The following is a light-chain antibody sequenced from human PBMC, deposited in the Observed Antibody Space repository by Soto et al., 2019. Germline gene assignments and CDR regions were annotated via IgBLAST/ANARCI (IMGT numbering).Light chain of an antibody. V-gene: IGKV3-15*01. CDR1: QTIRNK. Sequence: EIVMTQSPATVSVSPGERATLSCRASQTIRNKLAWYQQRPGQAPTLLIYAASTRATGIPARFSGSGSGTEFTLTISSLQSEDFAVYYCQQYYRWPQTFGQGTKVDIK. J-gene: IGKJ1*01. CDR2: AAS. CDR3: QQYYRWPQT.